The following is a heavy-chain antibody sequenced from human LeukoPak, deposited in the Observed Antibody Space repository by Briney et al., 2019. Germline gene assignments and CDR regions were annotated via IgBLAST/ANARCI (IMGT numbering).Heavy chain of an antibody. Sequence: RAGGSLRLSCAASGFTFSSYAMSWVRQAPGKGLEWVSGINWNGGSTGYADSVKGRFTISRDNAKNSLYLQMNSLRAEDTALYYCAREGVTMVRGVINYFDYWGQGTLVTVSS. CDR3: AREGVTMVRGVINYFDY. CDR1: GFTFSSYA. CDR2: INWNGGST. J-gene: IGHJ4*02. D-gene: IGHD3-10*01. V-gene: IGHV3-20*04.